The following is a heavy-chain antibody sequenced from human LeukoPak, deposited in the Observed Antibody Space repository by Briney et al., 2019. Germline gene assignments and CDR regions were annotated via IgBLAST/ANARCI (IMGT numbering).Heavy chain of an antibody. V-gene: IGHV3-21*01. CDR3: ARFDSGSYYAFRYMDV. CDR1: GFTFSSYS. CDR2: ISSSSSYI. J-gene: IGHJ6*03. D-gene: IGHD1-26*01. Sequence: GGSLRLSCAASGFTFSSYSMNWVRQAPGKGLEWVSSISSSSSYIYYADSVKGRFTISRDNAKNSLYLQMNSLRAEDTAVYYCARFDSGSYYAFRYMDVWGKGTTVTVSS.